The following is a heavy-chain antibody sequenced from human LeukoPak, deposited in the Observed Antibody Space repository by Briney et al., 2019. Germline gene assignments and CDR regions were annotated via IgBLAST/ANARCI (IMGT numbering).Heavy chain of an antibody. CDR1: GYTLTELS. D-gene: IGHD6-19*01. CDR3: ARDGERYSSGSLGVGAVH. Sequence: ASVKVSCKVSGYTLTELSMHWVRQAPGKGLEWMGGFDPEDGETIYAQKFQGRVTITTDESTSTAYMELSSLRSEDTAVYYCARDGERYSSGSLGVGAVHWGQGTLVTVSS. V-gene: IGHV1-24*01. J-gene: IGHJ4*02. CDR2: FDPEDGET.